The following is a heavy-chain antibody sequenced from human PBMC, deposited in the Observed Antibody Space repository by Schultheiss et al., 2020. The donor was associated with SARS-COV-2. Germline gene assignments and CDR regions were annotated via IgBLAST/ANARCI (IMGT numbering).Heavy chain of an antibody. CDR1: GFTFSSYA. Sequence: GGSLRLSCAASGFTFSSYAMSWVRQAPGKGLEWVSAISGSGGSTYYADSVKGRFTISRDNAKNSLYLQMNSLRAEDTAVYYCAGGKGSQWLPSPDYWGQGTLVTVSS. CDR3: AGGKGSQWLPSPDY. J-gene: IGHJ4*02. D-gene: IGHD5-18*01. V-gene: IGHV3-23*01. CDR2: ISGSGGST.